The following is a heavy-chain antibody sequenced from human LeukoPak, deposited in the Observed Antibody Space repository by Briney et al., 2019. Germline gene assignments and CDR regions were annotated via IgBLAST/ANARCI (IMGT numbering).Heavy chain of an antibody. J-gene: IGHJ4*02. CDR2: IIPIFGTA. V-gene: IGHV1-69*01. CDR3: AAGNDWLSPLDY. Sequence: SVKASCETSGGTFSSYAISWVRQAPGQGLEWMGGIIPIFGTANYAQKFQGRVTITADESTSTAYMELSSLRSDDTAVYYCAAGNDWLSPLDYWGQGTLVTVSS. D-gene: IGHD3-9*01. CDR1: GGTFSSYA.